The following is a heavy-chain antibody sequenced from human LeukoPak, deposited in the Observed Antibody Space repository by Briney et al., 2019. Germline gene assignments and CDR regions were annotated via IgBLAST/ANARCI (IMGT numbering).Heavy chain of an antibody. CDR1: GFTFSSYW. CDR3: ARAPYQDCSGGSCYSYYYGMDV. D-gene: IGHD2-15*01. J-gene: IGHJ6*02. V-gene: IGHV3-7*01. CDR2: IKEDGSEK. Sequence: GGSLRLSCAASGFTFSSYWMSWVRQAPGKGLEWVANIKEDGSEKYYVDSVKGRFTISRGNAKNSLYLQMNSLRAEDTAVYYCARAPYQDCSGGSCYSYYYGMDVWGQGTTVTVSS.